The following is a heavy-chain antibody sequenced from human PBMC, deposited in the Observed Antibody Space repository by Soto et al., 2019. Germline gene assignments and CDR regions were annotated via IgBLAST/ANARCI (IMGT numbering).Heavy chain of an antibody. J-gene: IGHJ6*02. CDR2: IIPIFGTA. CDR3: ARSALGYCSSTRCDYYYYGMDV. CDR1: GGTFSSYA. D-gene: IGHD2-2*01. Sequence: GASVKVSCKASGGTFSSYAISWVRQAPGQGLEWMGGIIPIFGTANYAQKFQGRVTITADESTSTAYMELSSLRSEDTAVYYCARSALGYCSSTRCDYYYYGMDVWGQGTTVTVSS. V-gene: IGHV1-69*13.